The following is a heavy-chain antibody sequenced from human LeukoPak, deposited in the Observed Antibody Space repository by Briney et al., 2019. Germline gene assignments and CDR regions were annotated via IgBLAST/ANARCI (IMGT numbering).Heavy chain of an antibody. CDR1: GFTSSSYG. CDR3: ARDGRRITMVRGTFDY. Sequence: GGSLRLSCAASGFTSSSYGMHWVRQAPGKGLEWVAVIWYDGSNKYYADSVKGRFTISRDNSKNTLYLQMNSLRAEDTAVYYCARDGRRITMVRGTFDYWGQGTLVTVSS. V-gene: IGHV3-33*01. J-gene: IGHJ4*02. CDR2: IWYDGSNK. D-gene: IGHD3-10*01.